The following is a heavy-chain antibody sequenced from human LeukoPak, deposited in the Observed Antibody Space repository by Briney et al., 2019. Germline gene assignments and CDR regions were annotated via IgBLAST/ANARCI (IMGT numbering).Heavy chain of an antibody. V-gene: IGHV4-59*01. CDR2: IYYSGST. CDR3: ARTYCSSTSCPLDY. D-gene: IGHD2-2*01. J-gene: IGHJ4*02. Sequence: SETLSLTCTVSGGSISSYYWSWVRQPPGKGLEWIGYIYYSGSTNYNPSLKSRVTISVDTSKNQFSLKLSSVTAADTAVYYCARTYCSSTSCPLDYWGQGTLVTVSS. CDR1: GGSISSYY.